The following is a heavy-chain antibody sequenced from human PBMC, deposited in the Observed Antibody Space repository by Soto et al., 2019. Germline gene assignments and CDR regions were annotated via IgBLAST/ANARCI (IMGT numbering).Heavy chain of an antibody. D-gene: IGHD6-6*01. Sequence: EVQLVESGGGLVKPGGSLRLSCAASGFTFSGYSMNWVRQAPGKGLEWVSSITSSSTYIDYADSVEGRFTISRDNAKNSLYLQMNSLRAEDTAVYYYARDQPSIASYFASWGQGPLVPVSS. CDR1: GFTFSGYS. CDR3: ARDQPSIASYFAS. V-gene: IGHV3-21*01. J-gene: IGHJ4*02. CDR2: ITSSSTYI.